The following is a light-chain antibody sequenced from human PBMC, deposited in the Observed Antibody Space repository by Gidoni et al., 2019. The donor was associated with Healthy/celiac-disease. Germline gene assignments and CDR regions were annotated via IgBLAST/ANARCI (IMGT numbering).Light chain of an antibody. Sequence: EIVLTQSPGTLSVSPGERATLSCRASQSVSRSYLACYQQKPGQAPRLLIYGASSRATGIPDRFSSSGSGTDFTLTISRLEPEDFAVYYCQQYGSSPYTFGQGTKLEIK. CDR2: GAS. CDR3: QQYGSSPYT. J-gene: IGKJ2*01. V-gene: IGKV3-20*01. CDR1: QSVSRSY.